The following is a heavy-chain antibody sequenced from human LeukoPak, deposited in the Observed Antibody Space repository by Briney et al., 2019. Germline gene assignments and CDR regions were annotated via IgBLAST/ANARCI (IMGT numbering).Heavy chain of an antibody. Sequence: SETLSLTCTVSGGSISSSSYYWGWIRQPPGKGLEWIGSIYYSGSTYYNPSLKSRVTISVDTSKNQFSLKLSSVTAADTAVYYCARHEGNVIDYWGQGTLVTVSS. V-gene: IGHV4-39*01. CDR1: GGSISSSSYY. CDR3: ARHEGNVIDY. CDR2: IYYSGST. J-gene: IGHJ4*02.